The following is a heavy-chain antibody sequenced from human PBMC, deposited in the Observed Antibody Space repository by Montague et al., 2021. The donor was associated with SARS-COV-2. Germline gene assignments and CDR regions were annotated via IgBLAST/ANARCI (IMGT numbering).Heavy chain of an antibody. Sequence: SETLSLTCTVSGDSISSSSYNWGWIRQPPGKGLGWIGSVHYSGRPYYXXXLKSRVTIYVDTSKNQLSLKLSSVTAADTAVYYCTRHVHMTWPEPSPGFDYWGQGTLVTVSS. CDR1: GDSISSSSYN. D-gene: IGHD1-1*01. CDR2: VHYSGRP. J-gene: IGHJ4*02. V-gene: IGHV4-39*01. CDR3: TRHVHMTWPEPSPGFDY.